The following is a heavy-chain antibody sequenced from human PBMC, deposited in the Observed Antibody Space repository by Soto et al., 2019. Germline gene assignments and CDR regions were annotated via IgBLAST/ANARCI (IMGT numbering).Heavy chain of an antibody. CDR1: GITFSSYS. CDR3: ATVLSAAFDI. CDR2: ISGGTGTT. J-gene: IGHJ3*02. V-gene: IGHV3-23*01. Sequence: GESLKISCAVSGITFSSYSMNWVRQAPGKGLEWVSGISGGTGTTYYADSVKGRFTISRDNSKNTVYLQMNSLRAEDTALYYCATVLSAAFDIWGQGTMVTVSS.